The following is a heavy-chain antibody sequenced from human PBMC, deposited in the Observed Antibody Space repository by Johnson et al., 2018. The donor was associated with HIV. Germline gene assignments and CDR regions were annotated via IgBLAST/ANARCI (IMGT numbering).Heavy chain of an antibody. CDR2: ISYDGSNK. V-gene: IGHV3-30*03. Sequence: QMLLVESGGGLVQPGRSLKLSCAASGFTFDDYAMHWVRQTPGKGLEWVAVISYDGSNKYYADSVKGRFTISRDNSKNTLYLQMNSLRAEDTAVYYCAIRMVQGVIITSGAFDIWGQGTMVTVSS. CDR3: AIRMVQGVIITSGAFDI. J-gene: IGHJ3*02. D-gene: IGHD3-10*01. CDR1: GFTFDDYA.